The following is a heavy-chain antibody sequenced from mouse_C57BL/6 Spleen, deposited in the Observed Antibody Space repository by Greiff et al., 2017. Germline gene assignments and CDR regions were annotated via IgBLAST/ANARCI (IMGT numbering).Heavy chain of an antibody. Sequence: QLQQPGAELVRPGTSVKLSCKASGYTFTSYWMHWVKQRPGQGLEWIGVIDPSDSYTNYNQKFKGKATLTVDTSSSTAYMQLSSLTSEDSAVYYCAIITTVVDWYFDVWGTGTTVTVSS. CDR2: IDPSDSYT. D-gene: IGHD1-1*01. J-gene: IGHJ1*03. V-gene: IGHV1-59*01. CDR1: GYTFTSYW. CDR3: AIITTVVDWYFDV.